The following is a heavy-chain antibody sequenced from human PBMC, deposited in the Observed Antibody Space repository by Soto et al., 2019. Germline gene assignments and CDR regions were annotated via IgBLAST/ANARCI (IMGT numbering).Heavy chain of an antibody. Sequence: QLQLQESGPGLVKPSETLSLTCTVSGGSISGSTYYWGWIRQPPGKGLKYIGSTYYSARTYYNPSLKSRVTVSVDTSMNQFSLNLNSVTAADTAAYYWARHGSGSQYPIDHWGQGTLVTVSS. CDR3: ARHGSGSQYPIDH. J-gene: IGHJ4*02. CDR1: GGSISGSTYY. D-gene: IGHD3-10*01. V-gene: IGHV4-39*01. CDR2: TYYSART.